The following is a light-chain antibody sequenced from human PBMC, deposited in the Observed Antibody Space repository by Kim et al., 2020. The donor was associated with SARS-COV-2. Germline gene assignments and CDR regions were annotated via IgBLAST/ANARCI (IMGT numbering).Light chain of an antibody. CDR3: QQYNQWPLT. CDR2: DSS. CDR1: QSVGSN. V-gene: IGKV3-15*01. J-gene: IGKJ4*01. Sequence: GSPGERATLSCRASQSVGSNLAWYQQKPGQGPRVLIYDSSTRASGVPARFSGSGSGTEFTLTISSLQSEDFAGYFCQQYNQWPLTFGGGTKVDIK.